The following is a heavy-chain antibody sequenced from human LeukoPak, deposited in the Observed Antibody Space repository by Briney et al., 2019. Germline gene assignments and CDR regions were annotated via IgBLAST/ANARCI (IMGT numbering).Heavy chain of an antibody. CDR1: GHTFGDHY. V-gene: IGHV1-2*02. CDR3: ARVLLRTGIPEGFDP. CDR2: INPNSGGT. J-gene: IGHJ5*02. Sequence: ASVKVSCKASGHTFGDHYMHWVRQAPGQGLEWMGWINPNSGGTKCAQRFQGRVTMTRDTSISTAYMELRRLRSDDTAVYYCARVLLRTGIPEGFDPWGQGTLVTVSS. D-gene: IGHD1-14*01.